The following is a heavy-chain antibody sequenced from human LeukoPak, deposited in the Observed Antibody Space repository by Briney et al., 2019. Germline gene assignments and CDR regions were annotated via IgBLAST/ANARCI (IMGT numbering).Heavy chain of an antibody. V-gene: IGHV1-3*01. Sequence: GASVKVSCKASGYTFTSYGISWVRQAPGQRLEWMGWINAGNGNTKYSQKFQGRVTITRDTSASTAYMELSSLRSEDTAVYYCARTLGYNPVDHWGQGTLVTVSS. CDR2: INAGNGNT. CDR3: ARTLGYNPVDH. CDR1: GYTFTSYG. D-gene: IGHD5-18*01. J-gene: IGHJ4*02.